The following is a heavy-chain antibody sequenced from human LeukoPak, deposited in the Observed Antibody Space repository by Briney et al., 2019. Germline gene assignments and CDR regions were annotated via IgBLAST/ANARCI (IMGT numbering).Heavy chain of an antibody. V-gene: IGHV3-7*01. CDR1: GFTFSSYW. D-gene: IGHD1-1*01. CDR2: IKQDGSEK. J-gene: IGHJ4*02. CDR3: VRDLSYNWNSIPFDF. Sequence: GGSLRLSCAASGFTFSSYWMSWVRQAPGKGLEWVANIKQDGSEKYYVDSVKGRFTISRDNAKNSLYLQVNSLRAEDTAVYYCVRDLSYNWNSIPFDFWGQGTLVTVSS.